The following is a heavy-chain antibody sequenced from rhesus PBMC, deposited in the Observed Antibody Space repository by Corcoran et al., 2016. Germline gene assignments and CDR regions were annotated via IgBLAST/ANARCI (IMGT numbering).Heavy chain of an antibody. CDR3: ARIAAVPGDNSMDV. J-gene: IGHJ5-2*02. CDR2: IYGSDSGT. V-gene: IGHV4S11*01. CDR1: GGSISSDY. Sequence: QVQLQESGPGLVKPSETLSLTCGVPGGSISSDYWSWIRQGPGKGLEGIGYIYGSDSGTSYNPSLKVRGTLSLDPSKNHITLDLRSVTAADTAVYYCARIAAVPGDNSMDVLGRGVLVTVSS.